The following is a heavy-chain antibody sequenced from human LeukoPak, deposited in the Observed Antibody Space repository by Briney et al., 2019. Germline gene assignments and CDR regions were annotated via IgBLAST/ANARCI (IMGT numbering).Heavy chain of an antibody. CDR2: IYYSGST. J-gene: IGHJ6*02. V-gene: IGHV4-59*01. Sequence: PSETLSLTCTVSGGSISSYYWSRIRQPPGKGLEWIGYIYYSGSTNYNPSLKSRVTISVDTSKNQFSLKLSSVTAADTAVYYCARGGQLRFLEWSPTYYYYYGMDVWGQGTTVTVSS. CDR1: GGSISSYY. D-gene: IGHD3-3*01. CDR3: ARGGQLRFLEWSPTYYYYYGMDV.